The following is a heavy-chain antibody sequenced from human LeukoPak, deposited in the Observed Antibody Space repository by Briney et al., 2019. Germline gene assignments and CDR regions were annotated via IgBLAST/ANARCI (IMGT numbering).Heavy chain of an antibody. CDR2: IIPIFGTA. D-gene: IGHD6-19*01. J-gene: IGHJ4*02. Sequence: SVKVSCKASGGTFSSYAISWVRQPPGQGLEWMGGIIPIFGTANYAQKFQGRVTITADKSTSTPYMELSSLRSEDTAVYYCAMSGQYSSGWYGGWGQGTLVTVSS. CDR3: AMSGQYSSGWYGG. CDR1: GGTFSSYA. V-gene: IGHV1-69*06.